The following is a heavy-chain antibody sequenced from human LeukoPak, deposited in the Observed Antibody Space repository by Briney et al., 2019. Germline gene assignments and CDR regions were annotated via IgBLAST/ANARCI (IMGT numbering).Heavy chain of an antibody. CDR1: GFTFSTYW. CDR2: INTDGRET. D-gene: IGHD3-3*01. Sequence: GGSLRLSCAASGFTFSTYWMHWVRQGPGKGLVWVSRINTDGRETNYADSVKGRFTISRDNSKNTLYLQMNGLRAEDTAVYYCARDRYSYDFWSGYPERFDYWGQGTLVTVSS. CDR3: ARDRYSYDFWSGYPERFDY. V-gene: IGHV3-74*01. J-gene: IGHJ4*02.